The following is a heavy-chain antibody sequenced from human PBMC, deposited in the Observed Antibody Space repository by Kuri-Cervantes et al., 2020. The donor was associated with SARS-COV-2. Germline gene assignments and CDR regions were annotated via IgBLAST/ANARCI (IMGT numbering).Heavy chain of an antibody. J-gene: IGHJ4*02. CDR2: ISYDGSNK. CDR3: ARVEVTILSADY. Sequence: GGSLRLSCAASGFTFSSYTMHWVRQAPGKGLEWVAVISYDGSNKYYADSVKGRFTISRDNSKNTLYLQMNSLRAEDTAVYYCARVEVTILSADYWAREPWSPSPQ. D-gene: IGHD3-3*01. CDR1: GFTFSSYT. V-gene: IGHV3-30-3*01.